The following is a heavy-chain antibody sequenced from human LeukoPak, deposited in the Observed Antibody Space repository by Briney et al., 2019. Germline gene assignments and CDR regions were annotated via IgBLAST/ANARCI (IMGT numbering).Heavy chain of an antibody. CDR3: ARHDEAVVGATNLQH. Sequence: GESLKISCKGSGYTFTSFWIVWVRQMPGKGLEWMGIIYPGDSDTRYSPSFQGQVTISADKSISTAYLQWSSLKASDTAMYYCARHDEAVVGATNLQHWGQGTLVTVSS. CDR2: IYPGDSDT. V-gene: IGHV5-51*01. J-gene: IGHJ1*01. CDR1: GYTFTSFW. D-gene: IGHD1-26*01.